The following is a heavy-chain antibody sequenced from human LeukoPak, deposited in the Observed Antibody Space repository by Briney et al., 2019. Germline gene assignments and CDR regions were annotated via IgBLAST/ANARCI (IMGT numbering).Heavy chain of an antibody. D-gene: IGHD2-2*01. J-gene: IGHJ3*02. CDR1: GYSFTDYY. Sequence: ASVKVSCKTSGYSFTDYYMHWVRQAPGQGLEWMGWISAYNGNTNYAQKLQGRVTMTTDTSTSTAYMELRSLRSDDTAVYYCARDGYDRNAFDIWGQGTMVTVSS. CDR2: ISAYNGNT. CDR3: ARDGYDRNAFDI. V-gene: IGHV1-18*01.